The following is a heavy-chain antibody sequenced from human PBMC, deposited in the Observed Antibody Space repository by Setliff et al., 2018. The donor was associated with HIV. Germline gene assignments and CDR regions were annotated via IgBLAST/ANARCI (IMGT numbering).Heavy chain of an antibody. D-gene: IGHD3-9*01. CDR3: ARIGGEYFDWIMIDN. CDR2: IFSNDEK. J-gene: IGHJ4*02. CDR1: GFSLSNARMG. Sequence: SGPTLVNPPETLTLTCTVSGFSLSNARMGVSWIRQPPGKALEWLAHIFSNDEKSYSTSLKSRLTISKDTSKSQVVLTMTNMDPVDTATYYCARIGGEYFDWIMIDNWGQGTLVTVSS. V-gene: IGHV2-26*01.